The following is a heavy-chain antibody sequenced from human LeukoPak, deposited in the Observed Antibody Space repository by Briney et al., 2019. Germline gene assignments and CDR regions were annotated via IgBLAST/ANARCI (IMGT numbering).Heavy chain of an antibody. V-gene: IGHV3-23*01. CDR3: AKDVEMATIPAQGVYFDY. J-gene: IGHJ4*02. D-gene: IGHD5-24*01. CDR2: ISGSGGST. Sequence: PGGSLRLSCAASGFTFSSYSMNWVRQAPGKGLEWVSAISGSGGSTYYADSVKGRFTISRDNSKNTLYLQMNSLRAEDTAVYYCAKDVEMATIPAQGVYFDYWGQGTLVTVSS. CDR1: GFTFSSYS.